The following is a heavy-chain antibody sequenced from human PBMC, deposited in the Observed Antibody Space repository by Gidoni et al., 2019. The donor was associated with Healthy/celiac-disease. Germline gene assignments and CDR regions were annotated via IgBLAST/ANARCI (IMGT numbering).Heavy chain of an antibody. CDR1: GGSISSYY. CDR2: IYYSGST. V-gene: IGHV4-59*01. CDR3: AVNYYDSSGYLDAFDI. Sequence: QVQLQESGPGLVKPSETLSLTCTVSGGSISSYYWSWIRQPPGKGLEWIGYIYYSGSTNYNPSLKSRVTISVDTSKNQFSLKLSSVTAADTAVYYCAVNYYDSSGYLDAFDIWGQGTMVTVSS. D-gene: IGHD3-22*01. J-gene: IGHJ3*02.